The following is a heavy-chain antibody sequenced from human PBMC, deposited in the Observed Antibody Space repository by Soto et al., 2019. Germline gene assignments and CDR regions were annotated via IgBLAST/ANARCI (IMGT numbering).Heavy chain of an antibody. D-gene: IGHD3-22*01. Sequence: GGSLRLSCAASGFTFSSYAMSWVRQAPGKGLEWVSAISGSGGSTYYADSVKGRFTISRDNSKNTLYLQMNSLRAEDTAVYYCAKGFAYSYDSSGYYFDYWGQGTLVTVSS. V-gene: IGHV3-23*01. CDR1: GFTFSSYA. CDR3: AKGFAYSYDSSGYYFDY. J-gene: IGHJ4*02. CDR2: ISGSGGST.